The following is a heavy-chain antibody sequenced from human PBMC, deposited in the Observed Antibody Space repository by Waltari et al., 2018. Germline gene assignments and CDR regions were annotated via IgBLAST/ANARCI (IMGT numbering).Heavy chain of an antibody. Sequence: GLEWMGGIIPIFGTANYAQKFQGRVTITTDESTSTAYMELSSLRSEDTAVYYCARGECGGDCSLDYWGQGTLVTVSS. J-gene: IGHJ4*02. D-gene: IGHD2-21*01. V-gene: IGHV1-69*05. CDR3: ARGECGGDCSLDY. CDR2: IIPIFGTA.